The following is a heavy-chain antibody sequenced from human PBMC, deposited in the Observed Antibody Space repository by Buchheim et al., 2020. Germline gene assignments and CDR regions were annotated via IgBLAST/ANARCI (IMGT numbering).Heavy chain of an antibody. D-gene: IGHD1-26*01. CDR3: AKVIMTLGTYYYYGMDV. Sequence: QVELVESGGGVVQPGRSLRLSCVASGFTFSSYGMHWVRQAPGKGLEWVAVISYDGSNKYYADSVKGRFTISRDNSKNTLYLQMNSLRAEDTAVYYCAKVIMTLGTYYYYGMDVWGQGTT. J-gene: IGHJ6*02. CDR2: ISYDGSNK. CDR1: GFTFSSYG. V-gene: IGHV3-30*18.